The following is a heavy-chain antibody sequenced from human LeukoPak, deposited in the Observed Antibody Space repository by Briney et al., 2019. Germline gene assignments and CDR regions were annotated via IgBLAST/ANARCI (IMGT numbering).Heavy chain of an antibody. Sequence: SVKVSCKASGGTFSTYAISWVRQAPGQGLEWMGRIIPILGIANYAQKFQSRVTITADKSTSTPYMELTSLRSEDTAMYYCAGTYYYDSSGLDYWGQGTLVTVSS. V-gene: IGHV1-69*04. J-gene: IGHJ4*02. CDR1: GGTFSTYA. D-gene: IGHD3-22*01. CDR2: IIPILGIA. CDR3: AGTYYYDSSGLDY.